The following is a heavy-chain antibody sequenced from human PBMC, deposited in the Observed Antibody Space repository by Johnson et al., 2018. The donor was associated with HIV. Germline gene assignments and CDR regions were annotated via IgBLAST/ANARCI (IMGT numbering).Heavy chain of an antibody. CDR2: IRSKANSYAT. Sequence: VQLVESGGGLVQPGGSLKLSCAASGFTFSGSAMHWVRQASGKGLEWVGRIRSKANSYATAYAASVKGRFTISRDDSKNTAYLQMNSLKTEDTAVYYCTRRGYYDSSCYAFDIWGQGTMVTVSS. CDR3: TRRGYYDSSCYAFDI. J-gene: IGHJ3*02. V-gene: IGHV3-73*02. CDR1: GFTFSGSA. D-gene: IGHD3-22*01.